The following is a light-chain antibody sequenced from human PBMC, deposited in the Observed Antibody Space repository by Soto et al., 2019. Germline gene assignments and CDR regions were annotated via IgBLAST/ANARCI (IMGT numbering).Light chain of an antibody. CDR1: QSISTY. J-gene: IGKJ2*01. CDR2: AAS. Sequence: DLQLTQSPSSLSASVGDRVTITCRASQSISTYLTWYQQKPGKAPIILIYAASSLLSGVPSRFSGSGYGTDFTLTISSLELEDFATYYCQHSYSAPYTFGRGPSWRSN. V-gene: IGKV1-39*01. CDR3: QHSYSAPYT.